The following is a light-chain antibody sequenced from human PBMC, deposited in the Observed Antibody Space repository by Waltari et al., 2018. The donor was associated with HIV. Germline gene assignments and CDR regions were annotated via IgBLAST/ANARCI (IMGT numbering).Light chain of an antibody. CDR3: QTWATGIQV. J-gene: IGLJ3*02. Sequence: QLVLTQSPSASASPGASVTLTCTLTSAPSTYALASHQQQPEKGPRFLMKVNSDGSHIKGDGIPDRFSGSSSGAERYLTISSLQSDDEADYFCQTWATGIQVFGGGTKLTVL. CDR1: SAPSTYA. V-gene: IGLV4-69*01. CDR2: VNSDGSH.